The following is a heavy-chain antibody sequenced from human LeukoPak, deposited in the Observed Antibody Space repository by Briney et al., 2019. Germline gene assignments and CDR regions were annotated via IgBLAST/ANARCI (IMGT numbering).Heavy chain of an antibody. CDR2: IYYSGST. J-gene: IGHJ5*02. V-gene: IGHV4-59*01. CDR3: ARELPAASFDP. CDR1: GGSISSYY. D-gene: IGHD2-2*01. Sequence: SETLSLTCTVSGGSISSYYWSWIRQPPGKGLEWIGYIYYSGSTNYNPSLKSRVTISVDTSKNQFPLKLSSVTAADTAVYYCARELPAASFDPWGKETLVTVSS.